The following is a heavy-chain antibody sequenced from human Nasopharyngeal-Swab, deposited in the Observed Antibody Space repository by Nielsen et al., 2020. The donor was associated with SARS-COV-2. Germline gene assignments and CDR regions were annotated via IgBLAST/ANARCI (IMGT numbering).Heavy chain of an antibody. V-gene: IGHV3-23*03. Sequence: GESLKISCAASGFTFSSYAMSWVRQAPAKGLEWVSVIYSGGSSTYYADSVKGRFTISRDNSKNTLYLQMNSLRAEDTAVYYCAKVGGSGWYSDYWGQGTLVTVSS. CDR1: GFTFSSYA. CDR2: IYSGGSST. J-gene: IGHJ4*02. CDR3: AKVGGSGWYSDY. D-gene: IGHD6-19*01.